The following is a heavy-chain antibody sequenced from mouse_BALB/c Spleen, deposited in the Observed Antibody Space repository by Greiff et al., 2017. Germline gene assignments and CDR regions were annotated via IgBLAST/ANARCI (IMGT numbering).Heavy chain of an antibody. CDR3: TRGGLWLRRRQYYYAMDY. CDR2: IDPETGGT. CDR1: GYTFTDYE. J-gene: IGHJ4*01. Sequence: QVHVKQSGAELVRPGASVTLSCKASGYTFTDYEMHWVKQTPVHGLEWIGAIDPETGGTAYNQKFKGKATLTADKSSSTAYMELRSLTSEDSAVYYCTRGGLWLRRRQYYYAMDYWGQGTSVTVSS. V-gene: IGHV1-15*01. D-gene: IGHD2-2*01.